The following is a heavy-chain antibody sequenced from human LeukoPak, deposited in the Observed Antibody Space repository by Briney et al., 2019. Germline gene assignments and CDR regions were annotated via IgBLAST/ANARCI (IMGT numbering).Heavy chain of an antibody. D-gene: IGHD3-22*01. V-gene: IGHV4-61*08. CDR3: ARGRDYYDSSGYYYPYYYGMDV. J-gene: IGHJ6*02. CDR2: IYYSGGT. CDR1: GGSIRSGDYY. Sequence: SQTLSLTCTVSGGSIRSGDYYWSWIRQPPGKGLEWIGYIYYSGGTNYNPSLKSRVTISVDTSKNQFSLKLSSVTAADTAVYYCARGRDYYDSSGYYYPYYYGMDVWGQGTTVTVSS.